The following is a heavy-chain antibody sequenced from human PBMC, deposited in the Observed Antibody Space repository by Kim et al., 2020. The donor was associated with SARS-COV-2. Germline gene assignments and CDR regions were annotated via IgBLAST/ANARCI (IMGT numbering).Heavy chain of an antibody. CDR2: IWYDGSNK. CDR3: ARENSYERPDYGMDV. J-gene: IGHJ6*02. Sequence: GGSLRLSCAASGFTFSSYGMHWVRQAPGKGLEWVAVIWYDGSNKYYADSVKGRFTISRDNSKNTLYLQMNSLRAEDTAVYYCARENSYERPDYGMDVWGQGTTVTVSS. D-gene: IGHD5-18*01. CDR1: GFTFSSYG. V-gene: IGHV3-33*01.